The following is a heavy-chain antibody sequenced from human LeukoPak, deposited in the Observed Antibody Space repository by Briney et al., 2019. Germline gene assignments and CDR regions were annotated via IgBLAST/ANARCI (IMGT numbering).Heavy chain of an antibody. CDR1: GFTFGDYS. D-gene: IGHD1-26*01. CDR2: IRSKAYGGTT. V-gene: IGHV3-49*04. CDR3: TRGRRATHDY. Sequence: HPGGSLRLSCTASGFTFGDYSMNWVRQAPGKGLEWVGFIRSKAYGGTTEYAASVKGRFTISRDDSKSIAYLQMNSLKTGDTAVYYCTRGRRATHDYWGQGTLVTVSS. J-gene: IGHJ4*02.